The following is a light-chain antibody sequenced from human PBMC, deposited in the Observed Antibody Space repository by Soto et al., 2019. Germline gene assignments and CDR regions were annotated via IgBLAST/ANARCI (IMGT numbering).Light chain of an antibody. Sequence: QTVVTQPPSVSGAPGQRVTISCTGSSSNIGAGYDVHWYQQLPGTAPKLLIYGNTNRPSGVPDRFSGSKSGTSASLAITGLQADDEADYYCQSYDSSLIGSVFGGGTQLTVL. CDR3: QSYDSSLIGSV. CDR2: GNT. V-gene: IGLV1-40*01. J-gene: IGLJ3*02. CDR1: SSNIGAGYD.